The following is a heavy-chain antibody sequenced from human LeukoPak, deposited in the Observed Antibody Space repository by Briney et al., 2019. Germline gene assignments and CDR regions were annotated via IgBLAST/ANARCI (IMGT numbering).Heavy chain of an antibody. V-gene: IGHV1-18*01. CDR2: ISAYNGNT. J-gene: IGHJ5*02. D-gene: IGHD3-9*01. CDR3: ARDTPSYYDINSNWFDP. Sequence: PSVKVSCKASGYTFTSYGISWVRQAPGQGLEWMGWISAYNGNTNYAQKLQGRVTMTTDTSTSTAYMELRSLRSDDTAVYYCARDTPSYYDINSNWFDPWGQGTLVTVSS. CDR1: GYTFTSYG.